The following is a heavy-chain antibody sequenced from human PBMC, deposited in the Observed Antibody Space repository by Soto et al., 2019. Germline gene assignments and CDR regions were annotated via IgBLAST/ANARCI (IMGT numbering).Heavy chain of an antibody. J-gene: IGHJ4*02. Sequence: QVLLLQSGSEVKKAGSSVKVSCKASGDAFKSYAIHWLRQAPGQGLEYMGRIIPSYDRTKYAQKFQGRLTLTADMYPSTVYMELSSLRSEDTAVYYCARDPTNDYGDDTFDYWGKGTKVIVSS. CDR2: IIPSYDRT. D-gene: IGHD4-17*01. CDR3: ARDPTNDYGDDTFDY. CDR1: GDAFKSYA. V-gene: IGHV1-69*06.